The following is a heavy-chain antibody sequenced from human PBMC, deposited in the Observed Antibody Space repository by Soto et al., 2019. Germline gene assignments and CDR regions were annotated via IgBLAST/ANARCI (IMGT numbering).Heavy chain of an antibody. Sequence: QVQLVQSGAEVKKPGASVKVSCKASGYTFTSYGISWVRQAPGQGLEWMGWISAYNGNTNYAQKLQGRVTMTTDTPTSTAYMGLRSRRSDDTAVYYCARDLNPWIQLSFDYWGQGTLDTDSS. J-gene: IGHJ4*02. CDR2: ISAYNGNT. D-gene: IGHD5-18*01. V-gene: IGHV1-18*01. CDR1: GYTFTSYG. CDR3: ARDLNPWIQLSFDY.